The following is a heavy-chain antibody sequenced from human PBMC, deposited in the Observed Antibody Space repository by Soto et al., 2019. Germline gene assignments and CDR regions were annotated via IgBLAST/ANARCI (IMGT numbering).Heavy chain of an antibody. V-gene: IGHV4-31*03. Sequence: PSETLSLTCTVSGGSISSGGYYWSWIRQHPGKGLEWIGYIYYSGSPYYNPSLKSRVTISVDTSKNQFSLKLSSVTAADTAVYYCAREYSSSHIIRSYYYGMDVWGQGTTVTVSS. CDR2: IYYSGSP. D-gene: IGHD6-13*01. J-gene: IGHJ6*02. CDR1: GGSISSGGYY. CDR3: AREYSSSHIIRSYYYGMDV.